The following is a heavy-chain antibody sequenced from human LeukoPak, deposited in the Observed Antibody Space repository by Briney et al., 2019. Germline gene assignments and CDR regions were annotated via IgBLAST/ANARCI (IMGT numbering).Heavy chain of an antibody. CDR1: GYSISSGYY. D-gene: IGHD1-26*01. CDR3: ARERREQLLPPYTRLVTYFDY. Sequence: SETLSLTCTVSGYSISSGYYWGWIRQPPGKGLEWIVSIYHSGSSYYNPSLKSRVTISVDTSKNQLSLKLRSVTAADTAVYYCARERREQLLPPYTRLVTYFDYWGQGTLVTVSS. CDR2: IYHSGSS. V-gene: IGHV4-38-2*02. J-gene: IGHJ4*02.